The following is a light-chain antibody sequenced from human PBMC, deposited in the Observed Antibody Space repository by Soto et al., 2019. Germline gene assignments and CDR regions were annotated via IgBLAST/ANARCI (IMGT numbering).Light chain of an antibody. J-gene: IGKJ4*01. V-gene: IGKV1-5*01. CDR1: HSIRDC. CDR3: QQYESYSLT. Sequence: DIQMTQSPSILSASVGDRVTITCRASHSIRDCLAWYQQKPGEAPQLLIFDASNLESGVPSRFSGSGSGTDFTLTISSLKPDDFATYYCQQYESYSLTFGGGTKVEIK. CDR2: DAS.